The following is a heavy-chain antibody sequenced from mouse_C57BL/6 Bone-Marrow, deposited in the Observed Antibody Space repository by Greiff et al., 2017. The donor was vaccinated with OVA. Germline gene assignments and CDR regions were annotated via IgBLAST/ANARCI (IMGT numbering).Heavy chain of an antibody. Sequence: QVQLKESGPELVKPGASVKISCKASGYAFSSSWMNWVKQRPGKGLEWIGRIYPGDGDTNYNGKFKGKATLTADKSSSTAYMQLSSLTSEDSAVYFCARGGLRREYFDVWGTGTTVTVSS. CDR1: GYAFSSSW. J-gene: IGHJ1*03. V-gene: IGHV1-82*01. CDR3: ARGGLRREYFDV. CDR2: IYPGDGDT. D-gene: IGHD2-4*01.